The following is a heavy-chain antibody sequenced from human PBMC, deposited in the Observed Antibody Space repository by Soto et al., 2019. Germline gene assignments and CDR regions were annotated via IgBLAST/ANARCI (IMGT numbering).Heavy chain of an antibody. D-gene: IGHD6-19*01. V-gene: IGHV3-23*01. J-gene: IGHJ5*02. Sequence: PGGSLRLSCAASGFTFSSYAMSWVRQAPGKGLEWVSAISGSGGSTYYADSVKGRFTISRDNSKNTLYLQMNSLRAEDTAVYYCARTMRAVAGYMPLSWFDPWGQGTLVTVSS. CDR3: ARTMRAVAGYMPLSWFDP. CDR2: ISGSGGST. CDR1: GFTFSSYA.